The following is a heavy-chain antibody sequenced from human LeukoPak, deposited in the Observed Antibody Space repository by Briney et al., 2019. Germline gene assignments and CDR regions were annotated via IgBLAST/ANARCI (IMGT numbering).Heavy chain of an antibody. CDR1: GYTFSGYY. D-gene: IGHD1-26*01. Sequence: ASVNISCKASGYTFSGYYMHWVRQAPGQGLDWVGWINPNRGGTNYAQNFQGRVTMTRDTSISTVYMELSSLRSDDTAVYFCAREGSRVGAPKPPSDYWGQGTLVSVSS. CDR3: AREGSRVGAPKPPSDY. J-gene: IGHJ4*02. V-gene: IGHV1-2*02. CDR2: INPNRGGT.